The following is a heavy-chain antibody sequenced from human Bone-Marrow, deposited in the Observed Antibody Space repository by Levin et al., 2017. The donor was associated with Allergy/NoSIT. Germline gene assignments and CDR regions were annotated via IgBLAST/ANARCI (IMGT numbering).Heavy chain of an antibody. CDR3: ARGDLGSGSYYNDLPEAYYFDY. CDR2: ISSSSSYI. D-gene: IGHD3-10*01. J-gene: IGHJ4*02. Sequence: GESLKISCAASGFTFSSYSMNWVRQAPGKGLEWVSSISSSSSYIYYADSVKGRFTISRDNAKNSLYLQMNSLRAEDTAVYYCARGDLGSGSYYNDLPEAYYFDYWGQGTLVTVSS. CDR1: GFTFSSYS. V-gene: IGHV3-21*01.